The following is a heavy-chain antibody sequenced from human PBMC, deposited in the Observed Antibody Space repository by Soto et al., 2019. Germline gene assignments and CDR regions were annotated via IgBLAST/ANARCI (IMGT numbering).Heavy chain of an antibody. Sequence: GGSLRLSCAASGFTFSSYAMHWVRQAPGKGLEWVAVISYDGSNKYYADSVKGRFTISRDNSKNTLYLQMNSLRAEDTAVYYCARDQWGEEHDAFDIWGQGTMVTVSS. CDR2: ISYDGSNK. D-gene: IGHD3-10*01. V-gene: IGHV3-30-3*01. J-gene: IGHJ3*02. CDR3: ARDQWGEEHDAFDI. CDR1: GFTFSSYA.